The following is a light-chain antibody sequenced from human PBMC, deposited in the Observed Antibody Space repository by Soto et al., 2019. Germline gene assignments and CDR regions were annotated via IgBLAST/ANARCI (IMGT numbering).Light chain of an antibody. CDR3: SSYTSSSTLVV. CDR1: SSDVGGYNY. CDR2: DVS. V-gene: IGLV2-14*01. J-gene: IGLJ2*01. Sequence: QSALTQPASVSGSPGQSITISCTGTSSDVGGYNYVSWYQQHPGKAPKLMIYDVSNRPSGVSNRFSGSESGNTASLTISGLQAEDEADYYCSSYTSSSTLVVFGGGPKLTVL.